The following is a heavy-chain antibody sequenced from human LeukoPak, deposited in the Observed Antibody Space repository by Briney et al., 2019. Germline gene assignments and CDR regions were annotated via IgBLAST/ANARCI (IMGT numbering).Heavy chain of an antibody. CDR1: GGSISDSGYY. CDR2: INHSGSA. V-gene: IGHV4-34*01. D-gene: IGHD3-10*01. J-gene: IGHJ4*02. Sequence: SETLSLTCTVSGGSISDSGYYWSWIRQPPGKGLEWIGEINHSGSANYNPSLKSRVTISVDTSKNQFSLKLSSVTAADTAVYYCASTRGVSDYWGQGTLVTVSS. CDR3: ASTRGVSDY.